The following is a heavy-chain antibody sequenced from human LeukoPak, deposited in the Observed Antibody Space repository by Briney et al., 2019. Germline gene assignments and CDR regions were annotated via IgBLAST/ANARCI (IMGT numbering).Heavy chain of an antibody. CDR1: GGSISSYY. CDR2: IYYSGST. J-gene: IGHJ6*03. D-gene: IGHD3-10*01. CDR3: ARAGRSGSYFGHYYYYMDV. Sequence: SETLSLTCTVSGGSISSYYWSWIRQPPGKGLEWIGYIYYSGSTNYNPSLKSRVTISVDTSKSQFSLKLSSVTAADTAVYYCARAGRSGSYFGHYYYYMDVWGKGTTVTVSS. V-gene: IGHV4-59*01.